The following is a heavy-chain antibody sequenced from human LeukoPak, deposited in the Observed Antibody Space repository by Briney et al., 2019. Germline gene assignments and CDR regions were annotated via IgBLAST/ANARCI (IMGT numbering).Heavy chain of an antibody. J-gene: IGHJ4*02. Sequence: GGSLRLSCAASGFTFSSYAMSWVRQAPGKGLEWVSAISGSGGSTYYADSVKGRFTISRDNSKNTLYLQMNSLRAEDTAVYYCAKDKRLHPTHITVVCLFDYWGQGTLVTVSS. D-gene: IGHD1-14*01. CDR2: ISGSGGST. CDR1: GFTFSSYA. V-gene: IGHV3-23*01. CDR3: AKDKRLHPTHITVVCLFDY.